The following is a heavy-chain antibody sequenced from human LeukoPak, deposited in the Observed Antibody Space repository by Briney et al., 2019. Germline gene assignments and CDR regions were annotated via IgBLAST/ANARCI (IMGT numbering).Heavy chain of an antibody. V-gene: IGHV4-59*01. CDR2: IYYTGTT. CDR1: GDSISSSY. Sequence: SETPSLTCTVSGDSISSSYWSWIRQPPGKTLEWIGYIYYTGTTNYNPSLKSRVTMSIDTSKNQFSLNLNSVTAADTAVYYCARGFYDSSGYSNCFDPWDQGTLVTVSS. CDR3: ARGFYDSSGYSNCFDP. D-gene: IGHD3-22*01. J-gene: IGHJ5*02.